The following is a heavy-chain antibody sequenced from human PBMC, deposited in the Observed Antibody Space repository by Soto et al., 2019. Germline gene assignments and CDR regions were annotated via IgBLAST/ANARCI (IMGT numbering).Heavy chain of an antibody. CDR3: ARTAYGNDYGDYKWFDP. V-gene: IGHV1-3*01. CDR1: GYTFTSYA. CDR2: INAGNGNT. D-gene: IGHD4-17*01. Sequence: GASVKVSCKASGYTFTSYAMHWVRQAPGQRLEWMGWINAGNGNTKYSQKFQGRVTLTRDTSASTAYMELSSLRSEDTAVYYCARTAYGNDYGDYKWFDPWGQGTLVTVSS. J-gene: IGHJ5*02.